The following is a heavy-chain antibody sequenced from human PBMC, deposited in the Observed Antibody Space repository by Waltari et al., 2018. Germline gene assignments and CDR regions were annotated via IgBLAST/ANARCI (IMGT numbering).Heavy chain of an antibody. D-gene: IGHD3-22*01. V-gene: IGHV1-69*05. J-gene: IGHJ4*02. CDR2: IIPIVGTA. CDR1: GGTFSSYA. Sequence: QVQLVQSGAEVKKPGSSVKVSCKASGGTFSSYAISWVRQAPGQGLEWMGGIIPIVGTANYAQKFQGRVTITTDESTSTAYMELSSLRAEDTAVYYCASGGRYYYDSSGYPDYWGQGTLVTVSS. CDR3: ASGGRYYYDSSGYPDY.